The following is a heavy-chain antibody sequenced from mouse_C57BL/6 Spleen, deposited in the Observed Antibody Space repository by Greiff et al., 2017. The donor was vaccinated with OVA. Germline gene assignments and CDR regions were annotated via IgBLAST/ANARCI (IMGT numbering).Heavy chain of an antibody. V-gene: IGHV5-4*03. J-gene: IGHJ3*01. CDR3: ARERGAYSPFAY. D-gene: IGHD2-10*01. Sequence: EVKLVESGGGLVKPGGSLKLSCAASGFTFSSYAMSWVRQTPEKRLEWVATISDGGSYTYYPDNVKGRFTISRDNAKNNLYLQMSHLKSEDTAMYYCARERGAYSPFAYWGQGTLVTVSA. CDR2: ISDGGSYT. CDR1: GFTFSSYA.